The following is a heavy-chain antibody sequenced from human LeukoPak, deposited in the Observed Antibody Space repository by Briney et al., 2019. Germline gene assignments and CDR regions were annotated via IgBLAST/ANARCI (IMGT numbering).Heavy chain of an antibody. V-gene: IGHV3-7*01. CDR3: ASTTYYWN. CDR1: GFIFSDYW. D-gene: IGHD1-20*01. Sequence: GGSLRLSCAASGFIFSDYWMTWVRQAPGRGLEWVANTKYDGSEENYVDSVKGRFIISRDNANNSLFLQMNSLRVEDTAVYFCASTTYYWNWGRGTLVTVSS. J-gene: IGHJ4*02. CDR2: TKYDGSEE.